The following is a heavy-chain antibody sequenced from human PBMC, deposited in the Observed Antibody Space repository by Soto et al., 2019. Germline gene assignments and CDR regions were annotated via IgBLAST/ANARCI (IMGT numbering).Heavy chain of an antibody. V-gene: IGHV1-2*02. CDR3: ARDKRYCSSTSCYRIHGMHV. J-gene: IGHJ6*02. D-gene: IGHD2-2*01. Sequence: ASVKVSCKASGYTFTGYYMHWVRQAPGQGPEWMGWINPNSGGTNYAQKFQGRVTMTRDTSISTAYMELSRLRSDDTAVYYCARDKRYCSSTSCYRIHGMHVCGQGTTLTVYS. CDR2: INPNSGGT. CDR1: GYTFTGYY.